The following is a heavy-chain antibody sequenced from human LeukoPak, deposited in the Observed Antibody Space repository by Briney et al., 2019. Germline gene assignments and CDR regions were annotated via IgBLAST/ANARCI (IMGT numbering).Heavy chain of an antibody. CDR2: IKQDGNER. V-gene: IGHV3-7*04. Sequence: PGGSLRLSCAASGFTFSKYCMTWVRQAPGKGLEWVANIKQDGNERYYVDSVKGRFTISRDNAKNSLYLQMNSLRADDTAVYFCARILGSVAGISWYLDYWGQGTLVTVSS. CDR1: GFTFSKYC. D-gene: IGHD6-19*01. CDR3: ARILGSVAGISWYLDY. J-gene: IGHJ4*02.